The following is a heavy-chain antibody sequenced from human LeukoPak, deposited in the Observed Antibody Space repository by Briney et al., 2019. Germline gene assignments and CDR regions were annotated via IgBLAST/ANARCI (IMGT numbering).Heavy chain of an antibody. J-gene: IGHJ4*02. V-gene: IGHV4-38-2*01. Sequence: TSETLSLTCAVSGYSISSGYYWGWIRQPPGKGLEWIGSIYHSGSTYYNPSLKSRVTISVDTSKNQFSLKLSSVTAADTAVYYCARGPSPYYSDSRGYTGYFDYWGQGTLVTVSS. CDR3: ARGPSPYYSDSRGYTGYFDY. D-gene: IGHD3-22*01. CDR1: GYSISSGYY. CDR2: IYHSGST.